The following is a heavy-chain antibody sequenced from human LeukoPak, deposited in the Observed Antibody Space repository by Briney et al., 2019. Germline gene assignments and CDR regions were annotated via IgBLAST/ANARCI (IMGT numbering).Heavy chain of an antibody. CDR1: GFTFSSYA. V-gene: IGHV3-30-3*01. CDR2: ISYDGSNK. CDR3: ARDRDLGRITILGVVAYYYGMDV. J-gene: IGHJ6*02. Sequence: TGGSLRLSCAASGFTFSSYAMHWVRQAPGKGLEWVAVISYDGSNKYYADSVKGRFTISRDNSKNTLYLQMNSLRAEDTAVYYCARDRDLGRITILGVVAYYYGMDVWGQGTTVTVSS. D-gene: IGHD3-3*01.